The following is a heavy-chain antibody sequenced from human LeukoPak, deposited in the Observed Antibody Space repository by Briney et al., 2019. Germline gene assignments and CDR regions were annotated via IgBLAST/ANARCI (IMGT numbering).Heavy chain of an antibody. J-gene: IGHJ4*02. D-gene: IGHD6-19*01. Sequence: GASVKVSCKASGYTFTDYYMHWVRQAPGQGLEWMGWINTISGGTNYAQKFQGRVTMTRDTSNSTAYMELSRLTSDDTAVYYCARGREVAGTLAYWGQGTLVTVSS. V-gene: IGHV1-2*02. CDR3: ARGREVAGTLAY. CDR2: INTISGGT. CDR1: GYTFTDYY.